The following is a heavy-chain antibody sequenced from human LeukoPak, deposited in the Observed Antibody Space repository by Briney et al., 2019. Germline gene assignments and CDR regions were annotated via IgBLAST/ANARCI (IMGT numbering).Heavy chain of an antibody. CDR3: ARTYYDFWSGYYTGPGDAFDI. D-gene: IGHD3-3*01. CDR2: IYHSGST. J-gene: IGHJ3*02. Sequence: PSETLSLTCAVSGYSISSGYYWGWIRQPPGKGLEWIGSIYHSGSTYYNPSLKSRVTISVDTSKNQFSLKLSSVTAADTAVYYCARTYYDFWSGYYTGPGDAFDIWGQGTMVTVSS. V-gene: IGHV4-38-2*01. CDR1: GYSISSGYY.